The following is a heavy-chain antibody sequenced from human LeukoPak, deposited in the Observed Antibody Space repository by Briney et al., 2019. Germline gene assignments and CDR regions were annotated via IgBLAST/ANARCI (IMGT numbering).Heavy chain of an antibody. V-gene: IGHV4-61*01. D-gene: IGHD3-16*02. CDR3: ARAVYDYIWDSYPFDY. CDR1: GCSVSSGIYY. Sequence: SVTLSLTCTVCGCSVSSGIYYWSWLRQPPGKVLGRIGYIYYSGNTNNHPALKRLVTLSVNTAKKQVSLKLSSVDAADTAVYYCARAVYDYIWDSYPFDYWGQGTLVAVSS. CDR2: IYYSGNT. J-gene: IGHJ4*02.